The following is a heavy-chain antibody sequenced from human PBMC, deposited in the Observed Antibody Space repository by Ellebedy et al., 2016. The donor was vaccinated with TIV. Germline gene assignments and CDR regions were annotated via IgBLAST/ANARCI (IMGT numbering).Heavy chain of an antibody. J-gene: IGHJ6*02. D-gene: IGHD3-10*02. CDR2: IDPKRGGT. V-gene: IGHV1-2*04. CDR3: ARDFEFMIYVNGGEYYHYALDV. CDR1: GYTFTDYY. Sequence: AASVKVSCKASGYTFTDYYIHWFRQAPGQGLEWMGWIDPKRGGTNYAQKFQGWVTMTRDTSISTAYMELSRLRSEDTAVYYCARDFEFMIYVNGGEYYHYALDVWGQGTTVTVAS.